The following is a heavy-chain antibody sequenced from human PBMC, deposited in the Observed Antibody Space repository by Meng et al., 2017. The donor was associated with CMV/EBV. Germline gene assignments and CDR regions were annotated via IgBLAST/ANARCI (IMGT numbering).Heavy chain of an antibody. V-gene: IGHV3-9*01. CDR2: ISWNSGSI. J-gene: IGHJ4*02. CDR1: GFTFDDYA. Sequence: GGSLRLSCAASGFTFDDYAMHWVRQAPGKGLEWVSGISWNSGSIGYADSVKGRFTISRDNAKNSLYLQMNSLRAEDTALYYCAKGRRVATPGGFDYWGQGTLVTVS. CDR3: AKGRRVATPGGFDY. D-gene: IGHD5-12*01.